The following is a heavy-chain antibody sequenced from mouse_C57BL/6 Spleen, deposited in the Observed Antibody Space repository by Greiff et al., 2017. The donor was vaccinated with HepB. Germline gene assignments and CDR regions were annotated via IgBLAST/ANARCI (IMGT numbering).Heavy chain of an antibody. D-gene: IGHD1-1*01. J-gene: IGHJ2*01. V-gene: IGHV1-50*01. CDR3: ARTRITTRFDY. Sequence: VQLQQPGAELVKPGASVKLSCKASGYTFTSYWMQWVKQRHGHGLEWIGEIDPSDSDTNYHQKFKGKATLTVDTSSSTGYMQLSSLTSEDSAVYDCARTRITTRFDYWGQGTTLTVSS. CDR2: IDPSDSDT. CDR1: GYTFTSYW.